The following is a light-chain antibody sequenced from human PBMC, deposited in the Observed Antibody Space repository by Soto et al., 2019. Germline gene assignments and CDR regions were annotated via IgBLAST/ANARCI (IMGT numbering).Light chain of an antibody. J-gene: IGLJ2*01. V-gene: IGLV2-23*01. CDR1: SSDVGSYNL. Sequence: QSALTQPASVSGSPGQSITISCTGTSSDVGSYNLVSWYQQHPGIAPKLILYEDTKRPSGVSYRFSGSKSGNTASLTISGLQAEDEADYYCCSYAGSSTVVFGGGTKLTVL. CDR3: CSYAGSSTVV. CDR2: EDT.